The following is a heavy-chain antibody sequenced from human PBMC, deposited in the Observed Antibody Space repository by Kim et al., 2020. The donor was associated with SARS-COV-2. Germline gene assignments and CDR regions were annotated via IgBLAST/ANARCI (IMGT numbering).Heavy chain of an antibody. CDR2: INQDGSEK. Sequence: GGSLRLSCAASGFTFSSYWMTWVRQAPGKGLEWVANINQDGSEKDCVDSLKGRFTISRDNAKNSLYLQMNSLRTEDTAVYYCARDFGHWGQGTLVTVSS. CDR3: ARDFGH. J-gene: IGHJ4*02. V-gene: IGHV3-7*01. CDR1: GFTFSSYW. D-gene: IGHD3-10*01.